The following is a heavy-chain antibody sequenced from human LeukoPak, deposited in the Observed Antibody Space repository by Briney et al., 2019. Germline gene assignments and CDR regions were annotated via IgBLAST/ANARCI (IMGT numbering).Heavy chain of an antibody. Sequence: SETLSLTCTVSGGSISSSSYYWGWIRQPPGKGLEWIGSIYYSGSTYYNPSLKSRVTISVDTSKNQFSLKLSSVTAADTAVYYCARYDILTTNWFDPWGQGTLVTVSS. V-gene: IGHV4-39*07. CDR3: ARYDILTTNWFDP. CDR1: GGSISSSSYY. CDR2: IYYSGST. J-gene: IGHJ5*02. D-gene: IGHD3-9*01.